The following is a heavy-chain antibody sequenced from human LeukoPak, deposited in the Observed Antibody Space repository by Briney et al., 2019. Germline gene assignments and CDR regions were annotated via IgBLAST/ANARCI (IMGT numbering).Heavy chain of an antibody. D-gene: IGHD1-14*01. CDR3: ARHWALTYSPESAEPDWFDP. Sequence: PSETLSLTCTVSGGSISSSSYYWGWIRQPPGKGLEWIGSIYYSGSTYYNPSLKSRVTISVHTSKNQFSLKLSSVTAADTAVYYCARHWALTYSPESAEPDWFDPWGQGTLVTVSS. CDR1: GGSISSSSYY. CDR2: IYYSGST. J-gene: IGHJ5*02. V-gene: IGHV4-39*01.